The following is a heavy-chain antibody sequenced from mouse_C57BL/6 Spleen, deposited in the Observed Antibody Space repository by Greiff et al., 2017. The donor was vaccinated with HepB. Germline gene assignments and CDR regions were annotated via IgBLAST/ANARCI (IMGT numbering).Heavy chain of an antibody. D-gene: IGHD2-5*01. V-gene: IGHV1-19*01. CDR2: INPYNGGT. CDR3: ARAAYYSNSYAMDY. CDR1: GYTFTDYY. Sequence: EVQLKQSGPVLVKPGASVKMSCKASGYTFTDYYMNWVKQSHGKSLEWIGVINPYNGGTSYNQKFKGKATLTVDKSSSTAYMELNSLTSEDSAVYYCARAAYYSNSYAMDYWGQGTSVTVSS. J-gene: IGHJ4*01.